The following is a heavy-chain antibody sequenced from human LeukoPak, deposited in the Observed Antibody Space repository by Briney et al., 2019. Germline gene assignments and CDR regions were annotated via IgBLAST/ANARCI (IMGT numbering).Heavy chain of an antibody. D-gene: IGHD5-24*01. V-gene: IGHV3-49*04. CDR1: GFTFGDLA. Sequence: GGSLRLSCITSGFTFGDLAMSWVGKAPGKGLDGVGFIRSKGYGGTTEYAASVKGRFTISRDDSKSIAYLQMNSLKSEDTAVYYCTRGPTGRWLYYGMDVWGQGTTVIVSS. CDR2: IRSKGYGGTT. J-gene: IGHJ6*02. CDR3: TRGPTGRWLYYGMDV.